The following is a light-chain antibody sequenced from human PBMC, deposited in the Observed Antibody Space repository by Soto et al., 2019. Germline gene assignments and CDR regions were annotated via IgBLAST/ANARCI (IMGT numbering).Light chain of an antibody. V-gene: IGKV3-15*01. J-gene: IGKJ2*01. CDR3: QSYNDWPFT. Sequence: IVMTRSPATLSVAPGVSFTLSCRASESLSTYLAWYKQQPGQAPRLLIYGASTKATGIPARFSGSGSATDFTLTISSLQSEDFAVYYCQSYNDWPFTFGQGTKLE. CDR1: ESLSTY. CDR2: GAS.